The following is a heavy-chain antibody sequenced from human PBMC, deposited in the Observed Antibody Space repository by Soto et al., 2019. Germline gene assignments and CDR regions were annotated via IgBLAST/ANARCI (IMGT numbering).Heavy chain of an antibody. D-gene: IGHD3-10*02. CDR3: ATASLYFRVRQGAFDT. CDR1: GGSFGYRC. J-gene: IGHJ4*02. CDR2: IFSDTA. V-gene: IGHV1-69*06. Sequence: VKFSLKASGGSFGYRCVTWLRQAPGQGLGWMGHIFSDTADYAHTFQGGVTIPADKSTATAYMQLDSLTSNDTAVYHCATASLYFRVRQGAFDTWGEGTLVTV.